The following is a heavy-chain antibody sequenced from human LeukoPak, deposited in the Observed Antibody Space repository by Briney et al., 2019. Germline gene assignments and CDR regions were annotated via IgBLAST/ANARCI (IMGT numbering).Heavy chain of an antibody. Sequence: PSETLSLTCTVSGGSISGYYWSWIRQTPGKGLEWIGYIFSSGSAAYNPSLRSRVTASIDTSKNQFSLKLSSVTSADTAVYYCARWYCSGGTCFHLDDWGQGTLVTVSS. V-gene: IGHV4-59*08. CDR1: GGSISGYY. CDR2: IFSSGSA. J-gene: IGHJ4*02. CDR3: ARWYCSGGTCFHLDD. D-gene: IGHD2-15*01.